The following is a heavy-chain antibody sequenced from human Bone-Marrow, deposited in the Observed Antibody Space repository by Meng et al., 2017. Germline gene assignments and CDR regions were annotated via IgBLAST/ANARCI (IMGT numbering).Heavy chain of an antibody. V-gene: IGHV3-21*01. D-gene: IGHD1-26*01. Sequence: GESLKISCAASGFTVSSNYMNWVRQAPGKGLEWVSYISSSSSYIYYADSVKRRFTISRDNAKNSLYLQMNSLRAEDTAVYYCARDSRSQSANWGQGTLVTVSS. CDR2: ISSSSSYI. J-gene: IGHJ4*02. CDR3: ARDSRSQSAN. CDR1: GFTVSSNY.